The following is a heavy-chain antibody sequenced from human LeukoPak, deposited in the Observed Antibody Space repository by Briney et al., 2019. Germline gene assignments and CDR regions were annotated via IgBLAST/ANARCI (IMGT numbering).Heavy chain of an antibody. Sequence: GGSLRLSCAASGFTFSTYWMHWVRQAPGKGLVWVSRINSDGSDTSSADSVKGRFTISRDNAKNSLYLQMNSLRAEDTAVYYCARDPYYGMDVWGQGTTVTVSS. CDR1: GFTFSTYW. CDR3: ARDPYYGMDV. CDR2: INSDGSDT. V-gene: IGHV3-74*01. J-gene: IGHJ6*02.